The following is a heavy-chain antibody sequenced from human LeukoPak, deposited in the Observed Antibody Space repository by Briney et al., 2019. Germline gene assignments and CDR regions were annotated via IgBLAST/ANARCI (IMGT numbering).Heavy chain of an antibody. CDR1: GFTFVSHA. CDR2: INGGGDTT. V-gene: IGHV3-23*01. J-gene: IGHJ4*02. CDR3: AKALDTYGYMRFDY. Sequence: PGGSLRLSCATSGFTFVSHAMTWVRQAPGKGLEWVSAINGGGDTTYYADSVKGRFTVSRDRSTNTLFLQMSSLRAEDSGMYYCAKALDTYGYMRFDYWGQGTLVTVSS. D-gene: IGHD5-24*01.